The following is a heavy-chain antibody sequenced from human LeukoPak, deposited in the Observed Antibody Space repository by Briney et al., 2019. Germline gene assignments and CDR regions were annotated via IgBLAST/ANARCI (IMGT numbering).Heavy chain of an antibody. V-gene: IGHV3-23*01. CDR1: GFTFSSFS. J-gene: IGHJ4*02. D-gene: IGHD2-15*01. Sequence: GGSLRLSCGASGFTFSSFSMNWVRQAPGKGLEWVSGLSRSGTTTNYADSVKGRFTISRDRSQHTMFLQLNSLRPEDTAVYYCAKEQRIRHCSEGVCMEGYYFDYWGQGTLVTVSS. CDR2: LSRSGTTT. CDR3: AKEQRIRHCSEGVCMEGYYFDY.